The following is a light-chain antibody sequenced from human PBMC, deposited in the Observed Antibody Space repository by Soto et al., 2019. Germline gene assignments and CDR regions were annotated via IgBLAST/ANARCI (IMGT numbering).Light chain of an antibody. CDR3: QQYNHWTPST. Sequence: EIVMTQSPVTLSVSPGERATLACRASESVSSNLAWYQQKPGQAPRLLIYGASTRATGIPARFSGSGSGTEFTLTISGMQSEDFALYYCQQYNHWTPSTFGQGTKVEIK. CDR2: GAS. V-gene: IGKV3-15*01. CDR1: ESVSSN. J-gene: IGKJ1*01.